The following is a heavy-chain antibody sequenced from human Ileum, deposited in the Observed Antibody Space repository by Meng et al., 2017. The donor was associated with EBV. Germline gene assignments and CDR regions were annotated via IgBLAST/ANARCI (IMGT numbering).Heavy chain of an antibody. J-gene: IGHJ4*02. CDR1: GGSFSTHT. D-gene: IGHD1-14*01. CDR3: ARGRRNEPLFDY. Sequence: QVQLVQFGAEVKKPGSSVKVACKTSGGSFSTHTFSWVRQAPGQGLEWMGGLIAVFDKTKAAPRFQDRVTFTADESTSTAYMELSSLTFDDTAVYFCARGRRNEPLFDYWGQGPLVTVAS. V-gene: IGHV1-69*13. CDR2: LIAVFDKT.